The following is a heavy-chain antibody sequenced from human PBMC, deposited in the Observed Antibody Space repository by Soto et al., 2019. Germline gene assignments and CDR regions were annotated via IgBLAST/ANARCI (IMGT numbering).Heavy chain of an antibody. V-gene: IGHV4-59*02. CDR2: IHYGGTT. J-gene: IGHJ6*02. CDR3: KRNAEVPKFQYGLDL. D-gene: IGHD2-2*01. Sequence: SETLSLTCTVSGGSVTGYYWSWVRRPPGKGLEWLGYIHYGGTTMYNPSVKRRITISVDTPRNQFSLRLYSLTAADTAVYYCKRNAEVPKFQYGLDLWGPGITVTVYS. CDR1: GGSVTGYY.